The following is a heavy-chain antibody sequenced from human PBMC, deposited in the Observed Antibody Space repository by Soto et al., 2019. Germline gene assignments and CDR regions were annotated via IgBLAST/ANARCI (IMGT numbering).Heavy chain of an antibody. J-gene: IGHJ5*02. CDR1: GGSISSSSYY. V-gene: IGHV4-39*07. CDR3: ARDSGSGSYSYNYFDP. D-gene: IGHD3-10*01. Sequence: PSETLSLTCTVSGGSISSSSYYWGWIRQPPGKGLEWIGSIYYSGITNYSPSLKSRVTISVDTSKNQFSLKLSSVTAADTAVYYCARDSGSGSYSYNYFDPWGQGTLVTVSS. CDR2: IYYSGIT.